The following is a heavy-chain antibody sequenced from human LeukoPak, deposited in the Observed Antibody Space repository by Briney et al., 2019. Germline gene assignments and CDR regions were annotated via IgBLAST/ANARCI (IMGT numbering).Heavy chain of an antibody. CDR3: ARDLAAAGTWWFDP. CDR1: GGTFSSYA. J-gene: IGHJ5*02. Sequence: GASVKVSCTASGGTFSSYAISWVRQAPGQGLAWMGGIIPIYGTANYAQKFQGRVTITADKSTSTAYRELSRLRSEDTAVYYCARDLAAAGTWWFDPWGQGTLVTVSS. V-gene: IGHV1-69*06. D-gene: IGHD6-13*01. CDR2: IIPIYGTA.